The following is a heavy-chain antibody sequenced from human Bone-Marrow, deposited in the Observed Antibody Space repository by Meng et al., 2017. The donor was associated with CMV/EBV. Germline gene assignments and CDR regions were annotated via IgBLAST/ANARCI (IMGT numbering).Heavy chain of an antibody. Sequence: GESLKISCAASGFTFSYYWMTWVRQAPGKGLEWVANIKQDGSEKYYVDSVKGRFTISRDNAKNSLYLQMNSLRAEDTAVYYCARVRFWSGYRNYFDYWGQGTLVTVSS. J-gene: IGHJ4*02. CDR3: ARVRFWSGYRNYFDY. CDR1: GFTFSYYW. D-gene: IGHD3-3*01. V-gene: IGHV3-7*01. CDR2: IKQDGSEK.